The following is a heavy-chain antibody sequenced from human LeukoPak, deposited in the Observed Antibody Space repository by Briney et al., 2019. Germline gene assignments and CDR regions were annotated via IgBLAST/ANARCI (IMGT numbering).Heavy chain of an antibody. V-gene: IGHV3-23*01. J-gene: IGHJ6*03. CDR3: ARDRDYYMDV. CDR1: GFTFSSYA. D-gene: IGHD3-10*01. Sequence: GGSLRLSCAASGFTFSSYAMSWVRQAPGKGLECISGFSGSGGSTYYADSVKGRFTISRDNAKNSLYLQMNSLRAEDTAVYYCARDRDYYMDVWGKGTTVTVSS. CDR2: FSGSGGST.